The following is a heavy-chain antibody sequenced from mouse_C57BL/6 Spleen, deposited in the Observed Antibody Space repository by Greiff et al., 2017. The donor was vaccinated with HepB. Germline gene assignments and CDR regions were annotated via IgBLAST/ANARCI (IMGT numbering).Heavy chain of an antibody. V-gene: IGHV5-4*03. CDR3: ARGDTTVVGYFDY. J-gene: IGHJ2*01. Sequence: EVMLVESGGGLVKPGGSLKLSCAASGFTFSSYAMSWVRQTPEKRLEWVATISDGGSYTYYPDNVKGRFTISRDNAKNNLYLQMSHLKSEDTAMYYCARGDTTVVGYFDYWGQGTTLTVSS. CDR1: GFTFSSYA. CDR2: ISDGGSYT. D-gene: IGHD1-1*01.